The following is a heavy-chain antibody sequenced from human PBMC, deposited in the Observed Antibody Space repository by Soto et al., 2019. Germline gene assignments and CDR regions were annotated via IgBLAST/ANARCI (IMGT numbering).Heavy chain of an antibody. CDR2: IFSNDEK. CDR3: VRIKGNYDILTGYSYDAFDI. CDR1: GFSLSNARMG. J-gene: IGHJ3*02. V-gene: IGHV2-26*01. Sequence: QVTLKESGPVLVKPTETLTLTCTVSGFSLSNARMGVSWIRQPPGKALEWLAHIFSNDEKSYSTSLKSRLTISKDTSKSQVVLTMTNMDPVDTATYYCVRIKGNYDILTGYSYDAFDIWGQGTMVTVSS. D-gene: IGHD3-9*01.